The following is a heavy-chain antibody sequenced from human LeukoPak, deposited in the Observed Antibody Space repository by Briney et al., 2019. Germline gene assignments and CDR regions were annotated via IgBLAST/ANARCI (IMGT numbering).Heavy chain of an antibody. V-gene: IGHV1-2*02. J-gene: IGHJ5*02. CDR3: GRGNKIDP. CDR1: GYSENFYG. CDR2: INPNSGGT. Sequence: GASVKVSCKTSGYSENFYGITWVRQVAGQGLEWMGWINPNSGGTNYAQKFQGRVTMTKDTATNAAYMELNKLTSDDTAVYYCGRGNKIDPWGQGTLVTVSS.